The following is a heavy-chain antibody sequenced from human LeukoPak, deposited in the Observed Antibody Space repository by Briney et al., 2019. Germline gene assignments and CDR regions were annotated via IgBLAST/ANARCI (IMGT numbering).Heavy chain of an antibody. CDR3: ARDRREYYYDSSGYSNDFDY. V-gene: IGHV3-30*04. CDR1: GFTFSSYA. D-gene: IGHD3-22*01. Sequence: GGSLRLSCAASGFTFSSYAMHWVRQAPGKGLEGVAVISYDGRNKYYADSVKGRFTISRDNSKNTLYLKMNSLRAEDTSVYYCARDRREYYYDSSGYSNDFDYLGQGTLVTVSS. CDR2: ISYDGRNK. J-gene: IGHJ4*02.